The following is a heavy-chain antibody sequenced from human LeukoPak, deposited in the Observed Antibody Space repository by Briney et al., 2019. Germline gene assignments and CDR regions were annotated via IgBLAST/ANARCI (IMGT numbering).Heavy chain of an antibody. CDR3: ASYGLREAYYYYYGMDV. CDR2: IIPIFGTA. V-gene: IGHV1-69*13. Sequence: GASVKVSCKASGGTFSSYAISWVRQAPGQGLEWMGGIIPIFGTANYAQKFQGRVTITADESTSTAYMELSSLRSEDTAVYYCASYGLREAYYYYYGMDVWGQGTTVTVSS. J-gene: IGHJ6*02. D-gene: IGHD4-17*01. CDR1: GGTFSSYA.